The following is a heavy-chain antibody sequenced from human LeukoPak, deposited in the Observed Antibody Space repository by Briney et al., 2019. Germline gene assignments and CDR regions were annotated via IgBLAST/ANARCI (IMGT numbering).Heavy chain of an antibody. J-gene: IGHJ4*02. Sequence: PGGSLRLSCAASGFTFSDYSMNWVRQAPGKGLEWVSSITGSDGRTYYADSVKGRFTVSIDNSKNTLYLQMNSLRAEDTAVYYCAKVIGGADMSHDYWGQGTLVTVSS. V-gene: IGHV3-23*01. CDR3: AKVIGGADMSHDY. CDR2: ITGSDGRT. CDR1: GFTFSDYS. D-gene: IGHD1-26*01.